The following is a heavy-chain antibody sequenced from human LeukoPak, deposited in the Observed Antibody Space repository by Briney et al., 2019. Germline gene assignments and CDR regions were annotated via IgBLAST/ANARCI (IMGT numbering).Heavy chain of an antibody. D-gene: IGHD4-23*01. CDR2: ISGSGGST. J-gene: IGHJ4*02. CDR1: GLTFSGYW. CDR3: AKESDYGGNFDY. Sequence: GGSLRLSCAASGLTFSGYWMHWVRQAPGKGLVWVSAISGSGGSTYYADSVKGRFTISRDNSKNTLYLQMNSLRAEDTAVYYCAKESDYGGNFDYWGQGTLVTVSS. V-gene: IGHV3-23*01.